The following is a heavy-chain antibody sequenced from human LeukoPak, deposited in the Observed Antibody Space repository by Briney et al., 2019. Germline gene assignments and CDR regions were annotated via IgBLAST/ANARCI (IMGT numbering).Heavy chain of an antibody. CDR1: GGSISSSSYY. D-gene: IGHD5-18*01. CDR3: ARVNPVTVDTAMAEYFDY. CDR2: IYYSGST. J-gene: IGHJ4*02. Sequence: SETLSLTCTVSGGSISSSSYYWGWIRQPPGKGLEWIGSIYYSGSTYYNPSLKSRVTISVDTSKNQFSPKLSSVTAADTAVYYCARVNPVTVDTAMAEYFDYWGQGTLVTVSS. V-gene: IGHV4-39*01.